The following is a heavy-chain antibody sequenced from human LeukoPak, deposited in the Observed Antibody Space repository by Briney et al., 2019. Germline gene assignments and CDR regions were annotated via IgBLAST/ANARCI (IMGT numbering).Heavy chain of an antibody. J-gene: IGHJ4*02. D-gene: IGHD3-10*01. Sequence: GESLKISCQGSGYSFTSYWIAWVRQIPGKGLEWMEIIYPGDSDTTYSPSFQAQVTIPADKSIPTACLQWSSLKPSDTARYYCARQRAGGLDCWGQGTLVTVSS. CDR1: GYSFTSYW. CDR2: IYPGDSDT. CDR3: ARQRAGGLDC. V-gene: IGHV5-51*01.